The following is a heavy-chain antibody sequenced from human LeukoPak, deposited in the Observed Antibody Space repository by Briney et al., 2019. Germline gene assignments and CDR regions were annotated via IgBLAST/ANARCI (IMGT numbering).Heavy chain of an antibody. CDR1: GFTFSSYG. CDR2: IWYDGSNK. V-gene: IGHV3-33*01. D-gene: IGHD3-10*01. CDR3: ARNKLGRGVITATIDY. Sequence: PGRSLRLSCAASGFTFSSYGMHWVRQAPGKGLEWVAVIWYDGSNKYYADSVKGRFTISRDNSKNTLYLQMNSLRAEDTVVYYCARNKLGRGVITATIDYWGQGTLVTVSS. J-gene: IGHJ4*02.